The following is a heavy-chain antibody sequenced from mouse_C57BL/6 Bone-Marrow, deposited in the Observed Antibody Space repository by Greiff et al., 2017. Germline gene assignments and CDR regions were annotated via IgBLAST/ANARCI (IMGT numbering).Heavy chain of an antibody. D-gene: IGHD1-1*01. CDR2: FHPYNDDT. J-gene: IGHJ1*03. CDR3: ERCGTTVVDWYLDV. CDR1: GYTFTTYP. V-gene: IGHV1-47*01. Sequence: QVQLMQSGAELVKPGASVKMSCKASGYTFTTYPIEWMKQNHGKSLEWIGNFHPYNDDTKYNEKFKGKATLTVEKSSSTVYLELSRLTSDDSAVYCGERCGTTVVDWYLDVWGTGTTVTVSS.